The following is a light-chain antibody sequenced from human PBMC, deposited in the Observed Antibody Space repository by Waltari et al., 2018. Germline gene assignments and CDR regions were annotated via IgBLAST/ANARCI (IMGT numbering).Light chain of an antibody. Sequence: QSVLTQPPSASGTPGQRVTISCSGSSSNIGSNTVNWYQQLPGTAPKLLIYSNNQRPSGVPDRVSGSKSGTSASLAISGLQSEDEADYYCAAWDDSLIGLVFGTGTKVTVL. CDR1: SSNIGSNT. J-gene: IGLJ1*01. CDR3: AAWDDSLIGLV. V-gene: IGLV1-44*01. CDR2: SNN.